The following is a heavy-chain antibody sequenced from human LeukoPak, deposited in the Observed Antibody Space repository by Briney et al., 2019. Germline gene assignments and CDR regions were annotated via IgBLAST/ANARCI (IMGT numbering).Heavy chain of an antibody. CDR3: ARMVYSRTNLFDP. D-gene: IGHD2-8*01. CDR2: IYYSGST. CDR1: GGSISSGDYY. J-gene: IGHJ5*02. Sequence: PSETLSLTCTVSGGSISSGDYYWSWIRQPPGKGLEWIGYIYYSGSTYYNPSLKSRVTISVDTSKNQFSLKLSSVTAAGTAVYFCARMVYSRTNLFDPWGQGTLVTVSS. V-gene: IGHV4-30-4*08.